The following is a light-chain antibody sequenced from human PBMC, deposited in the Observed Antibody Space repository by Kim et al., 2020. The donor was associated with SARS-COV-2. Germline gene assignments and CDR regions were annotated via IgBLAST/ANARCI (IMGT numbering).Light chain of an antibody. Sequence: ASVGDRVTITCPASQGIGSYLAWYQQKPGKAPKLLIYAASTLQSGVPSRFIGSGSATDFTLTITSLQPEDFATYYCQQLEYYPITFGQGTRLDIK. CDR1: QGIGSY. CDR3: QQLEYYPIT. V-gene: IGKV1-9*01. J-gene: IGKJ5*01. CDR2: AAS.